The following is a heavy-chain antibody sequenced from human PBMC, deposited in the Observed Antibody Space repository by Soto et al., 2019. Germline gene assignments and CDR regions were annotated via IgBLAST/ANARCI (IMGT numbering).Heavy chain of an antibody. V-gene: IGHV3-23*01. CDR1: GFTFSSYA. CDR3: AKGLLGGADRFFDN. Sequence: EVQLLESGGGLEQPGGSLRLSCAASGFTFSSYAMSWVRQAPGKGPEWVSVISGSGDSTYYADSVKGRFTISRDNSKNTLYLQMNSLGAEDTAVYYCAKGLLGGADRFFDNWGQGTLVTVSS. D-gene: IGHD1-26*01. CDR2: ISGSGDST. J-gene: IGHJ4*02.